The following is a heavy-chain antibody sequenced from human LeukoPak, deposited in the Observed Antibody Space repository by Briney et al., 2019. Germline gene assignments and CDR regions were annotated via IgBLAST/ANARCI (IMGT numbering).Heavy chain of an antibody. CDR3: TTFSNYYDSSGYYYVDY. CDR2: IKSKTDGGTT. V-gene: IGHV3-15*01. CDR1: GFTFSNAW. J-gene: IGHJ4*02. Sequence: GGSLRLSCAASGFTFSNAWMSWVRQAPGKGLEWVGRIKSKTDGGTTDYAAPVKGRFTISRDDSKNTLYLQMNSLKTEDTAVHYCTTFSNYYDSSGYYYVDYWGQGTLVTVSS. D-gene: IGHD3-22*01.